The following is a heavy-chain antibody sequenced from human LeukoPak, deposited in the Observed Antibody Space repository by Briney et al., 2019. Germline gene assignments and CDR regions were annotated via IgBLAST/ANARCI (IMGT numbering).Heavy chain of an antibody. CDR1: GGTFSSYA. Sequence: EASVKVSCKASGGTFSSYAFSWVRQAPGQGLEWMGGIIPIFGTANYAQKFQGRVTITADESTSTAYMELSSLGSEDTAVYYCARGVRRNRGGYCSSTSCYPPHVDAFDIWGQGTMVTVSS. CDR2: IIPIFGTA. CDR3: ARGVRRNRGGYCSSTSCYPPHVDAFDI. D-gene: IGHD2-2*01. J-gene: IGHJ3*02. V-gene: IGHV1-69*13.